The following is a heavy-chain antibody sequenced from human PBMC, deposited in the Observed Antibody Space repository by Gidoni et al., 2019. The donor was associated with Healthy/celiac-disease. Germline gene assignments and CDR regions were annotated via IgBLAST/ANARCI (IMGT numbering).Heavy chain of an antibody. CDR2: IWYDGSNK. D-gene: IGHD3-10*01. J-gene: IGHJ6*02. Sequence: QVQLVESGGGVVQPGRSLRLSCSASGFTFSSYGMHWVRQAPGKGLEWVAVIWYDGSNKYYADSVKGRFTISRDNSKNTLYLQMNSLRAEDTAVYYCARDRARPSGYYGMDVWGQGTTVTVSS. V-gene: IGHV3-33*01. CDR1: GFTFSSYG. CDR3: ARDRARPSGYYGMDV.